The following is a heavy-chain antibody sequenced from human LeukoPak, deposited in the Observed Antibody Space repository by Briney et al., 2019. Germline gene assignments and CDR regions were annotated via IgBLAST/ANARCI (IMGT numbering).Heavy chain of an antibody. J-gene: IGHJ4*02. CDR2: INQDGSEK. D-gene: IGHD2/OR15-2a*01. V-gene: IGHV3-7*02. Sequence: GGSLRLSCAASGFTFSNSGMSWVRQAPGKGLEWVANINQDGSEKNCVDSVKGRFTISRDNAKNSLYLQMNGLRAEDTAVYYCANNRASLDYWGQGTLVTVSS. CDR3: ANNRASLDY. CDR1: GFTFSNSG.